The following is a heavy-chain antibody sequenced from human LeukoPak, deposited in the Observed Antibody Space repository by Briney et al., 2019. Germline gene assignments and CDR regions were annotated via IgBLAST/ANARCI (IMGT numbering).Heavy chain of an antibody. Sequence: SETLSLTCGVYGGSFSGYYWSWIRQPPGKGLEWIGEINHSGGTIYNPSLKSRVTISLDTPKNQFSLKLSSVTAADTAVYYCARGEVVVIERYGMDVWGRGTTVTVSS. V-gene: IGHV4-34*01. J-gene: IGHJ6*02. D-gene: IGHD3-22*01. CDR3: ARGEVVVIERYGMDV. CDR1: GGSFSGYY. CDR2: INHSGGT.